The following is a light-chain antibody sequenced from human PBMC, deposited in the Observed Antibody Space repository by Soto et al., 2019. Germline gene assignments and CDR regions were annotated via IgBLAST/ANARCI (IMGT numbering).Light chain of an antibody. CDR1: SSDVGSSNL. J-gene: IGLJ1*01. V-gene: IGLV2-23*02. CDR3: CSYAGSSTNV. CDR2: EVS. Sequence: QSVLTQPASVSGSPGQSITFSCTGTSSDVGSSNLVSWYQQHPGKAPKLLIYEVSKRPSGVSNRFSGSKSGNTASLTISGLQAEDEADYCCCSYAGSSTNVFGTGTKVTVL.